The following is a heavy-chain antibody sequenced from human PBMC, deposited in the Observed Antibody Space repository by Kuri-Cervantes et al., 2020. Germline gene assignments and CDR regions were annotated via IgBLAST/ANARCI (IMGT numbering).Heavy chain of an antibody. Sequence: GGSLRLSCAASGFTFSSYSMTWVRQAPGKGLEWVSYISSSSSTIYYADSVKGRFTISRDNAKNSLYLQMNSLRAEDTAVYYCAREGGMATMVHWFDYWGQGTLVTVSS. CDR3: AREGGMATMVHWFDY. D-gene: IGHD5-24*01. CDR2: ISSSSSTI. CDR1: GFTFSSYS. J-gene: IGHJ4*02. V-gene: IGHV3-48*01.